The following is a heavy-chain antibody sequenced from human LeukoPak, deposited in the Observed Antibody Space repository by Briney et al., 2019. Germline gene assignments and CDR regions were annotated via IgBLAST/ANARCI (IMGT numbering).Heavy chain of an antibody. Sequence: GGSLRLSCAASGFTVSSNYMSWVRQAPGRGLEWVSYISYSSSLTDYADSVKGRFTISRDNAKNSLSLQLNSLRDEDTAVYCAKVIRGGYGMDVWGQGTTVTVSS. J-gene: IGHJ6*02. CDR3: AKVIRGGYGMDV. CDR2: ISYSSSLT. V-gene: IGHV3-48*02. CDR1: GFTVSSNY. D-gene: IGHD3-10*01.